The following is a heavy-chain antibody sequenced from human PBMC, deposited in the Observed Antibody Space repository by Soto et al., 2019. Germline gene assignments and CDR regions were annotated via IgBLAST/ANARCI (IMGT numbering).Heavy chain of an antibody. CDR3: AKRGDTVRIFWYFDL. Sequence: EVQLLESGGDLVQPGGSLRLSCAASGFTFSDYGMSWVRQAPGKGPEWVSSISGNGDSTNYADSVKGRFTISRDNSKSTLYLQMTSLRAEDTAVYYCAKRGDTVRIFWYFDLWGRGTLVTVSS. J-gene: IGHJ2*01. V-gene: IGHV3-23*01. CDR2: ISGNGDST. CDR1: GFTFSDYG.